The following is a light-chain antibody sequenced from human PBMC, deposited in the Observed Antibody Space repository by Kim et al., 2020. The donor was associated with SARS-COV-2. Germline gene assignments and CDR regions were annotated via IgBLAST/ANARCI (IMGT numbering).Light chain of an antibody. CDR2: DVT. J-gene: IGLJ2*01. Sequence: GQSITISCTGTSSGVGYYNYVSWYQQHPGKAPKRMIYDVTKRPSGVSNRFSGSKSDNTADLTISGLQTEDEADYYCTSYTSSDTLVFGGGTQLTVL. CDR3: TSYTSSDTLV. CDR1: SSGVGYYNY. V-gene: IGLV2-14*03.